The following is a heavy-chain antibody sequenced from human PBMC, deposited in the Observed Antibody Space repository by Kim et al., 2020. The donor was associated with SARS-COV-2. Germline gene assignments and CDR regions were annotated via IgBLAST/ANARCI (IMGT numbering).Heavy chain of an antibody. V-gene: IGHV1-18*01. CDR1: GYTFTSYG. CDR3: ARDLGSDIVVVPAAIGAWFDP. CDR2: ISAYNGNT. Sequence: ASVKVSCKASGYTFTSYGISWVRQAPGQGLEWMGWISAYNGNTNYAQKLQGRVTMTTDTSTSTAYMELRSLRSDDTAVYYCARDLGSDIVVVPAAIGAWFDPWGQGTLVTVSS. J-gene: IGHJ5*02. D-gene: IGHD2-2*02.